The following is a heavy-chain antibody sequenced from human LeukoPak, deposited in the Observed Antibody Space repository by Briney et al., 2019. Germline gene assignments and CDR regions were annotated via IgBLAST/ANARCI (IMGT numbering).Heavy chain of an antibody. D-gene: IGHD6-13*01. CDR1: GGSISSGGYY. CDR3: ARVLTGGRAFVHEQLASLRSKYFDY. Sequence: PSETLSLTCTVSGGSISSGGYYWSWIRLHPGKGLEWIGYIYYSGSTYYNPSLKSRVTISVDTSKNQFSLKLSSVTAADTAVYYCARVLTGGRAFVHEQLASLRSKYFDYWGQGTLVTVSS. J-gene: IGHJ4*02. CDR2: IYYSGST. V-gene: IGHV4-31*03.